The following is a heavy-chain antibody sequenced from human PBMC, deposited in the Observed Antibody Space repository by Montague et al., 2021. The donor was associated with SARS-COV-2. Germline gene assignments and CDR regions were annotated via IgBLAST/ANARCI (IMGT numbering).Heavy chain of an antibody. Sequence: SLRLSCAASGFTFSNYGMSWVRQAPGKGLEWVSLISDTGANTHYADSVKGRFTISRDNSKNTVLLQMNSLRAEDTAVYYCAKCTHYYASGTYYNTYYFGHWGQGTLVTVSS. D-gene: IGHD3-10*01. J-gene: IGHJ4*02. CDR1: GFTFSNYG. CDR2: ISDTGANT. CDR3: AKCTHYYASGTYYNTYYFGH. V-gene: IGHV3-23*01.